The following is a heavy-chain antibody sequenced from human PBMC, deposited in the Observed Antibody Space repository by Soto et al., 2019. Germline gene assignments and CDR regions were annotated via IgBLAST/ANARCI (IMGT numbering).Heavy chain of an antibody. V-gene: IGHV3-74*01. CDR3: ARRREGYYYGLEV. D-gene: IGHD1-26*01. CDR2: INSDGSST. J-gene: IGHJ6*02. Sequence: VGSLRLSCASPIFTFSSYWMYCVRQSPGKWLVWVSRINSDGSSTRYADSVKGRFSISRDNSKSTLYLQMSTLRAEDTAVYYCARRREGYYYGLEVWGQGTTVNVSS. CDR1: IFTFSSYW.